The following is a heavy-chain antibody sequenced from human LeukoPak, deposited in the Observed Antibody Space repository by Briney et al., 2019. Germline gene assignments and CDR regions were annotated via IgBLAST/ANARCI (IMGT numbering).Heavy chain of an antibody. V-gene: IGHV3-30*02. CDR3: AKSGYNRFDY. CDR2: MRYNGANK. Sequence: GGSLRLSCAASGFNFSSYGIHWVRQAPGKGLEWVAFMRYNGANKDYADSVKGRFTISRDNSKNTVYLQMNSLIAEDTAVYYCAKSGYNRFDYWGQGTRVTVSS. D-gene: IGHD5-24*01. J-gene: IGHJ4*02. CDR1: GFNFSSYG.